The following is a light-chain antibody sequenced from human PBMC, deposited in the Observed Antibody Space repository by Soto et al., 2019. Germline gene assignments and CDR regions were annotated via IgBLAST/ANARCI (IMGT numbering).Light chain of an antibody. J-gene: IGKJ5*01. CDR2: DAS. Sequence: VLTQSPATLSLSPGERAILSCRASQSISSDLAWYQHQPGQAPRLFIYDASHRASGIPARFGGTGSGTDFTLTISSLEPEDFAVYYCQQRSDWPPTFGQGTRLEIK. V-gene: IGKV3-11*01. CDR1: QSISSD. CDR3: QQRSDWPPT.